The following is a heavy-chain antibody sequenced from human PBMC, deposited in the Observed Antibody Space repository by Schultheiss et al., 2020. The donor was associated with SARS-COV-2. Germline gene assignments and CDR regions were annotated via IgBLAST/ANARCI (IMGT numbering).Heavy chain of an antibody. CDR3: ARVIAAGGYYYYGMDV. V-gene: IGHV1-18*01. D-gene: IGHD6-13*01. Sequence: ASVKVSCKASGGTFSSYAISWVRQAPGQGLEWMGGISAYNGNTNYAQKLQGRVSLTTDTYTSTAYMELWSLRSDDTAVYYCARVIAAGGYYYYGMDVWGQGTTVTVSS. CDR1: GGTFSSYA. J-gene: IGHJ6*02. CDR2: ISAYNGNT.